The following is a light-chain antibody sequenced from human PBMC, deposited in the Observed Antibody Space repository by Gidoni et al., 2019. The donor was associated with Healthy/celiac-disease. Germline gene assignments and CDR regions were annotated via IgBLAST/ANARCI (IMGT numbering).Light chain of an antibody. CDR3: QAADSSGTYV. CDR1: ALPKQY. V-gene: IGLV3-25*03. Sequence: SYELTPPPSVSVSPGQTARITCPGDALPKQYAYWYQQKPGQAPVLVIYKDSERPSGIPERFSGSSSGTTVTLTISGGQAEDEADYYCQAADSSGTYVFGTGTKVTVL. CDR2: KDS. J-gene: IGLJ1*01.